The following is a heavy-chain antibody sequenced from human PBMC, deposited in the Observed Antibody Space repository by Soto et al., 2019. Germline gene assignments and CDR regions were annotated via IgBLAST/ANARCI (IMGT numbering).Heavy chain of an antibody. CDR2: IWYDGSNK. J-gene: IGHJ6*02. Sequence: PGGSLRLSCAASGFTFSSYGMHWVRQAPGKGLEWVAVIWYDGSNKYYADSVKGRFTISRDNSKNTLYLQMNSLRAEDTAVYYCAREDVVPAVAYYYYGMDVWGQGTTVTVSS. V-gene: IGHV3-33*01. CDR3: AREDVVPAVAYYYYGMDV. CDR1: GFTFSSYG. D-gene: IGHD2-2*01.